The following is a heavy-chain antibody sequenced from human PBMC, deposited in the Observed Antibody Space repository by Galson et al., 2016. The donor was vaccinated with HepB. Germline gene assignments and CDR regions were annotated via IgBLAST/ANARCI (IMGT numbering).Heavy chain of an antibody. CDR1: GFTFDDYT. CDR2: ISWDGGST. V-gene: IGHV3-43*01. Sequence: SLRLSCAASGFTFDDYTMHWVRQIPGKGLEWVSLISWDGGSTYYADSVKGRFTISRDNSKNSLYLQMSSLRTEDTALYYCAKDIGMATITGGMDVWGQGTTVTVSS. CDR3: AKDIGMATITGGMDV. D-gene: IGHD5-24*01. J-gene: IGHJ6*02.